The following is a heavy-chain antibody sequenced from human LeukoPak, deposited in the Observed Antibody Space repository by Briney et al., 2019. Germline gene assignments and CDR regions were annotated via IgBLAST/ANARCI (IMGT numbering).Heavy chain of an antibody. CDR2: VYYSGST. V-gene: IGHV4-59*01. Sequence: SETLSLTCSVSGGSISSYYWNWIRQPPGKGLEWIACVYYSGSTKYNPSLKSRVTISVDTSKNQFSLKLSSVTAADTAVYYCARDHSSGHFDFWGQGTLVTVSS. CDR3: ARDHSSGHFDF. CDR1: GGSISSYY. D-gene: IGHD6-19*01. J-gene: IGHJ4*02.